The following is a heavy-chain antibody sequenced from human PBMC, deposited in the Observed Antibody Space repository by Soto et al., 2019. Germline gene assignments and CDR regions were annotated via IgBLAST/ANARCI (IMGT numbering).Heavy chain of an antibody. D-gene: IGHD4-17*01. J-gene: IGHJ6*02. V-gene: IGHV1-2*04. CDR1: GYTFTDYN. Sequence: QVQLVKSGAEVKKPGASVKVSCRASGYTFTDYNIHWVRQAPGQGLEWMGWINPKSGDTNYAQKFQGWLTMTRDTSGSTAYMELNRLRSDDTAIYYWARVTILMVHYNFGMDVWGQGTSVIVSS. CDR2: INPKSGDT. CDR3: ARVTILMVHYNFGMDV.